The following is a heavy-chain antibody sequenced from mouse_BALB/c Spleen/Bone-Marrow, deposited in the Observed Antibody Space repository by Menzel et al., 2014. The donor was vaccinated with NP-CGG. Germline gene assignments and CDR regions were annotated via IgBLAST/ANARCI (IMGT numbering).Heavy chain of an antibody. CDR1: GFTFSSYA. V-gene: IGHV5-9-1*01. J-gene: IGHJ2*01. D-gene: IGHD2-4*01. CDR2: ISSGGSYT. Sequence: EVMLVESGGGLVKPGGSLKLSCAASGFTFSSYAMSWVRQTPEKRLEWVETISSGGSYTYYPDSVKGRFTISRDNAKNTLYLKMSSLRSEDTAMYYCARHGITRLLDYWGQGTTLTVSS. CDR3: ARHGITRLLDY.